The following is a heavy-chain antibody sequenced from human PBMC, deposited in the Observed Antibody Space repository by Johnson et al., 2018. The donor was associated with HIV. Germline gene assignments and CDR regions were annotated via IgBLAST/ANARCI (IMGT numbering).Heavy chain of an antibody. Sequence: EKLVESGGGLVQPGGSLRLSCAASGFTFSSYWMTWVRQAPGKGLEWVANIKQDGSEKYYVDSVKGRFTISRDNAKNSLYLQMNSLRAEDTAVYYCARDQFRKGWDQLGVDAFDIWGQGTMVTVSS. J-gene: IGHJ3*02. CDR1: GFTFSSYW. CDR2: IKQDGSEK. CDR3: ARDQFRKGWDQLGVDAFDI. D-gene: IGHD1-26*01. V-gene: IGHV3-7*01.